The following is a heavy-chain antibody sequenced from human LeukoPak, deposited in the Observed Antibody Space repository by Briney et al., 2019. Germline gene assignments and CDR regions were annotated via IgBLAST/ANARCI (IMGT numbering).Heavy chain of an antibody. D-gene: IGHD4-17*01. Sequence: SETLSLTCTVSGGSISSYYWSWIRQPPGKGLEWIGYIHTSGSTNYNPSLKSRVTVSVDTSKNQLSLKLSSVTAADTAVYYCAGQYYGDYSSPFDYWGQGTLVTVSS. J-gene: IGHJ4*02. CDR1: GGSISSYY. CDR2: IHTSGST. V-gene: IGHV4-4*09. CDR3: AGQYYGDYSSPFDY.